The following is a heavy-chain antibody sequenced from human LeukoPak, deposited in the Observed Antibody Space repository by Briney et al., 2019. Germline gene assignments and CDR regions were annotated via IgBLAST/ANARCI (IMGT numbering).Heavy chain of an antibody. V-gene: IGHV4-59*01. J-gene: IGHJ4*02. CDR3: TRDSSEFDY. CDR2: TYYRGTT. Sequence: SETLSLTCTVSGGSISRYYWRWTRQSPGKGLEGIGYTYYRGTTDYNPSLKSRVTISVDTSKNKFSRKLSSVTAADTAVYYCTRDSSEFDYWGQGTLVTVSS. CDR1: GGSISRYY.